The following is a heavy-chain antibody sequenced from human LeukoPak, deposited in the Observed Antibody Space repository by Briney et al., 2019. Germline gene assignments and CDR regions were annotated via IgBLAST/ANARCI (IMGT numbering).Heavy chain of an antibody. CDR2: INPSGGST. CDR3: ARVLRTMVLYFDY. Sequence: ASVKVSCKTSGYTFTISHVTWVRQAPGQGLEWMGIINPSGGSTSYAQKFQGRVTMTRDTSTSTVYMELSSLRSEDTAVYYCARVLRTMVLYFDYWGQGTLVTVSS. D-gene: IGHD3-10*01. CDR1: GYTFTISH. V-gene: IGHV1-46*01. J-gene: IGHJ4*02.